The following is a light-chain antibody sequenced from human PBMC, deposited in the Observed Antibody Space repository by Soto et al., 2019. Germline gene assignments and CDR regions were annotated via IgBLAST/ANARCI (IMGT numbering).Light chain of an antibody. CDR2: DAS. V-gene: IGKV3-11*01. CDR1: QSVSSY. J-gene: IGKJ5*01. Sequence: EIVMTQSPVTLSISPGERSTLSFSASQSVSSYLAWYRQKPGQAPRLLIYDASNRATGIPARFSGSGSGTDFTLTISSLEPEDFAVYYCQHRSSWPPTFGQGTRLEIK. CDR3: QHRSSWPPT.